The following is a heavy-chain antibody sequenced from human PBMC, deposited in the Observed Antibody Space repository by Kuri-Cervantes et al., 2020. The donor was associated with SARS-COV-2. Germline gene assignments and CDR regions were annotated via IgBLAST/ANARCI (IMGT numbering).Heavy chain of an antibody. Sequence: GESLKISCAASGFTASSNYISWVRQAPGKGQGWGSVIYSGGNTYYAESVKGRFTISRDNSKNTLYLQLNSLRAEDTAVYYCAKDFVYYYDRSGYLFDYRGQGALVTVSS. V-gene: IGHV3-53*01. CDR3: AKDFVYYYDRSGYLFDY. D-gene: IGHD3-22*01. CDR1: GFTASSNY. CDR2: IYSGGNT. J-gene: IGHJ4*02.